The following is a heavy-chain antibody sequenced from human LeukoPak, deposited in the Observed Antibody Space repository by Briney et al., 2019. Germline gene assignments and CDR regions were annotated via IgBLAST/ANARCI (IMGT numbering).Heavy chain of an antibody. V-gene: IGHV3-21*01. CDR3: ARTFVVVTAEDAFDI. Sequence: PGGSLRLSCAASGFTFSRYSINWVRQAPGRGLEWVSSITSSSSYIYYADSVEGRFTISRDNAKNSLYLQMNSLRAEDTAVYYCARTFVVVTAEDAFDIWGQGTMVTVSS. J-gene: IGHJ3*02. CDR1: GFTFSRYS. D-gene: IGHD2-21*02. CDR2: ITSSSSYI.